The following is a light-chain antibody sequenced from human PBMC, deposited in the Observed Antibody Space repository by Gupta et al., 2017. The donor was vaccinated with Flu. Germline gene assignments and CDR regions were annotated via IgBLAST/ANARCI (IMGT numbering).Light chain of an antibody. Sequence: GHLSLSPGERGTLSCRASQNVRSTSLAWYQQKPGQAPRLLIYGDSRRATGIPDRFSGSGSGTDFTLTISRLEPEDFAVYYCQQYDSSPLTFGGGTKVEIK. CDR2: GDS. J-gene: IGKJ4*01. CDR1: QNVRSTS. V-gene: IGKV3-20*01. CDR3: QQYDSSPLT.